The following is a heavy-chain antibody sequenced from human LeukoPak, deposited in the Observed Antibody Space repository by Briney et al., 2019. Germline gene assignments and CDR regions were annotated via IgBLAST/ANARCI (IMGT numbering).Heavy chain of an antibody. V-gene: IGHV3-30-3*01. CDR3: ARVGVPYYYYGMDV. Sequence: PGGSLRLSCAASGFTFSSYAMHWVRQAPGKGLEWVAVISYDRSNKYYADSVKGRFTISRDNSKNTLYLQMNSLRAEDTAVYYCARVGVPYYYYGMDVWGQGTTVTVSS. CDR2: ISYDRSNK. CDR1: GFTFSSYA. J-gene: IGHJ6*02.